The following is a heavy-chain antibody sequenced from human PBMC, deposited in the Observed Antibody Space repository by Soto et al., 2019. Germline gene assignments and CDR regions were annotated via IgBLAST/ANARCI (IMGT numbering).Heavy chain of an antibody. D-gene: IGHD5-12*01. J-gene: IGHJ4*02. CDR3: AKATPLREWLPLDY. Sequence: GGSLRLSCAASGFTFSSYAMSWVRQAPGKGLEWVSAVSGSGGSTYYADSVKGRFTISRDNSKNTLYLQMNSLRAEDTAVYYCAKATPLREWLPLDYWGQGTLVTVSS. CDR2: VSGSGGST. V-gene: IGHV3-23*01. CDR1: GFTFSSYA.